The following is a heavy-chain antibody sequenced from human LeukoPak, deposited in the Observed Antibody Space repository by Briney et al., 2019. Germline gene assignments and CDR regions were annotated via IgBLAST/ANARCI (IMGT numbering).Heavy chain of an antibody. CDR2: IRYDGSNK. D-gene: IGHD2-21*01. CDR1: GFTFSSYG. J-gene: IGHJ4*02. Sequence: PGGSLTLSCAASGFTFSSYGMHWVRQAPGKGLEWVAFIRYDGSNKYYADSVKGRFTITRDNSKNTLYLQMSSLRAEDTAVYYCARDMSPRGGGDCFDYWGQGTLVTVSS. CDR3: ARDMSPRGGGDCFDY. V-gene: IGHV3-30*02.